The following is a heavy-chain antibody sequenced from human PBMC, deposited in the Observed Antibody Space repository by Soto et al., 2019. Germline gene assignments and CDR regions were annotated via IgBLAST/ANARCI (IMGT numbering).Heavy chain of an antibody. Sequence: GGSLILSCAASGFTLSNYWMTWVRQAPGKGLEWVAIITYDGSKKNYVDSVKGRFTISRDNTKNTLYLQMNTLRAEDTAVYYCAKDSSSGYYQFDYWGQGTLVTGSS. V-gene: IGHV3-30*18. J-gene: IGHJ4*02. CDR3: AKDSSSGYYQFDY. D-gene: IGHD3-22*01. CDR1: GFTLSNYW. CDR2: ITYDGSKK.